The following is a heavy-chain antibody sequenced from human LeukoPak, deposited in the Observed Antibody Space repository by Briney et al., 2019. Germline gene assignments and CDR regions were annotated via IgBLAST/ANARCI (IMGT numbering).Heavy chain of an antibody. J-gene: IGHJ3*02. D-gene: IGHD5-18*01. V-gene: IGHV4-34*01. CDR3: ARDVDTPMVDAFDI. CDR2: INHSGST. Sequence: KPSETLSLTCAVYGGSFSGYYWSWLRQPPGKGLEWIGEINHSGSTNYNPSLKSRVTISVDTSKNQFSLKLSSVTAADTAVYYCARDVDTPMVDAFDIWGQGTMVTVSS. CDR1: GGSFSGYY.